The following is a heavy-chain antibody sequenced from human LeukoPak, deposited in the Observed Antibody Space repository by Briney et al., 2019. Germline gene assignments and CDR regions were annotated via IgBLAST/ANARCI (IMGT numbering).Heavy chain of an antibody. CDR3: ARARRYSGYDRWFDP. V-gene: IGHV2-26*01. D-gene: IGHD5-12*01. J-gene: IGHJ5*02. Sequence: NKSGPTLVNPTETLTLTCTVSGFSLSNARMGVGWIRQPPGKALEWLAHIFSSDEKSYSTSLRTRLTISKDTSKSQVVLTMTNMDPVDTATYYCARARRYSGYDRWFDPWGQGNPGYRLL. CDR1: GFSLSNARMG. CDR2: IFSSDEK.